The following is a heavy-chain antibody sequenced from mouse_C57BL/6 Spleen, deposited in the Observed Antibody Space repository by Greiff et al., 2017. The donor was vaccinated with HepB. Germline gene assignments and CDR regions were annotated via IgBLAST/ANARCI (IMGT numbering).Heavy chain of an antibody. CDR2: IDPETGGT. Sequence: VQLVESGAELVRPGASVTLSCKASGYTFTDYEMHWVKQTPVHGLEWIGAIDPETGGTAYNQKFKGKAILTADKSSSTAYMELRSLTSEDSAVYYCTRGEGGYNYWGQGTTLTVSS. D-gene: IGHD2-2*01. J-gene: IGHJ2*01. CDR1: GYTFTDYE. CDR3: TRGEGGYNY. V-gene: IGHV1-15*01.